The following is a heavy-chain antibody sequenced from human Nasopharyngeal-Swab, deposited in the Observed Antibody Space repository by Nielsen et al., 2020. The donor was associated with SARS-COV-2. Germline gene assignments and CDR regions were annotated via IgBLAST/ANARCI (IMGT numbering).Heavy chain of an antibody. CDR2: INSDGSRT. J-gene: IGHJ4*02. CDR3: ARDFDKTGD. Sequence: GESLKISCAVSGFTFSNSWIHWVRQAPGKGLVWVSRINSDGSRTGYADSVKGRFTISRDNAKNTIYLQMNSLRAEDTAVYYCARDFDKTGDWGQGTLATVSS. D-gene: IGHD7-27*01. V-gene: IGHV3-74*01. CDR1: GFTFSNSW.